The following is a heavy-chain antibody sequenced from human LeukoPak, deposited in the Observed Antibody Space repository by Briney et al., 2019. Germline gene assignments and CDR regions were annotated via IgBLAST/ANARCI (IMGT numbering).Heavy chain of an antibody. J-gene: IGHJ4*02. CDR3: ATDTPGGSGWYFDY. D-gene: IGHD6-19*01. CDR1: GYTLTELS. V-gene: IGHV1-24*01. Sequence: ASVKVSSKVSGYTLTELSMHWVRQAPGKGLEWMGGFDPEDGETIYAQKFQGRVTMTEDTSTDTAYMELSSLRSEDTAVYYCATDTPGGSGWYFDYWGQGTLVTVSS. CDR2: FDPEDGET.